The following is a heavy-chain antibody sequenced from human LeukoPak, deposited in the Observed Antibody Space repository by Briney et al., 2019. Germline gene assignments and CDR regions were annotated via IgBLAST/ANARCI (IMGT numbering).Heavy chain of an antibody. CDR2: IYYSGGT. D-gene: IGHD2-2*01. Sequence: PSETLSLTCTVSGGSISSYYWSWIRQPPGKGLEWIGYIYYSGGTNYNPSLKSRVTISVDTSKNQFSLKLSSVTAADTAVYYCARTIVVVPAAMVRGAAFDYWGQGTLVTVSS. V-gene: IGHV4-59*01. CDR1: GGSISSYY. CDR3: ARTIVVVPAAMVRGAAFDY. J-gene: IGHJ4*02.